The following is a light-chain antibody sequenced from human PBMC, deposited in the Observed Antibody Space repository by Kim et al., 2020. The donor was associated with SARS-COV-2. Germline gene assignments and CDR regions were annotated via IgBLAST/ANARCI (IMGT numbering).Light chain of an antibody. Sequence: ASLGDRVTITCRASQDIGDYVAWFQQKPGKAPKPLISAASSLHSGVPSTFSGSGSGTVFTLTITSLQPEHFATYYCQQYKDYPLTFGGGTKVDIK. J-gene: IGKJ4*01. CDR1: QDIGDY. V-gene: IGKV1-16*01. CDR3: QQYKDYPLT. CDR2: AAS.